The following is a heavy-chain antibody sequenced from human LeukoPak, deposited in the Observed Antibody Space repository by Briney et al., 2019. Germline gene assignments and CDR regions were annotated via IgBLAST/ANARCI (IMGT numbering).Heavy chain of an antibody. J-gene: IGHJ3*02. CDR3: ARDLGDI. CDR1: GYTFSNYY. Sequence: ASVKVSCKASGYTFSNYYMHWVRQAPGQGLEWMGTINPSGGSTTYAQKFQGRVTMTRDTSISTAYMELSRLRSDDTAVYYCARDLGDIWGQGTMVTVSS. CDR2: INPSGGST. V-gene: IGHV1-46*01.